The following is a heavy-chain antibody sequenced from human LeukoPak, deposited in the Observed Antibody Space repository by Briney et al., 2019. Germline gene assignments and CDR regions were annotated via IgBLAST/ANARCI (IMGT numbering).Heavy chain of an antibody. CDR2: ITGGGRT. CDR3: ARDPNGDYIGAFDF. V-gene: IGHV3-23*01. Sequence: QPGGSLRLSCAASGFTFNNYAVVWVRQAQGQGLEWVSAITGGGRTYYADSVKGRFTISRDNSKNTLYLQMDRLRAEDTARYFCARDPNGDYIGAFDFLGRGTVVTVSS. J-gene: IGHJ3*01. CDR1: GFTFNNYA. D-gene: IGHD4-17*01.